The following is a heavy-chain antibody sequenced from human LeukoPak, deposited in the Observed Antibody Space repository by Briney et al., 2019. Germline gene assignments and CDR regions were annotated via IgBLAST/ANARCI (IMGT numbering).Heavy chain of an antibody. CDR1: GFTFSGYW. J-gene: IGHJ6*04. Sequence: PGGSLRLSCAASGFTFSGYWMSWLRQAPGKGLEWVANIKQDGSEKYYVDSVKGRFTISRDNAKNSLYLQMNSLRAEDTAVYYCVRDRGFGQADVWGKGTTVTVSS. CDR2: IKQDGSEK. V-gene: IGHV3-7*01. CDR3: VRDRGFGQADV. D-gene: IGHD3-10*01.